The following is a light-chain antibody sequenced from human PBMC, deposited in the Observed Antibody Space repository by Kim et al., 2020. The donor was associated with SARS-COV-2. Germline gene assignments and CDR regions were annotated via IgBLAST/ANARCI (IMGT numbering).Light chain of an antibody. CDR2: DAS. V-gene: IGKV3-11*01. J-gene: IGKJ4*01. Sequence: VSPGERATLSCRASQSVSSYSAWYQQKAGQAPRLLIYDASNRATGIPARFSGSGSGTDFTLTISSLEPEDFAVYYCQQRTNWPLTFGGGTKVDIK. CDR3: QQRTNWPLT. CDR1: QSVSSY.